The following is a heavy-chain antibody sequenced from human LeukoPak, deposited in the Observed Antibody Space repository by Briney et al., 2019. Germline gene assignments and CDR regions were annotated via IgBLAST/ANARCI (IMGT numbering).Heavy chain of an antibody. Sequence: GASVKVSCKASGYTFTSYGISWVRQATGQGLEWMGRISAYSGNTDYAQKLQGRVTITTDTSTSTAYMELRSLRSDDTAVYYCARYLTVTSYYYYYYYMDVWGKGTTVTISS. CDR3: ARYLTVTSYYYYYYYMDV. CDR2: ISAYSGNT. J-gene: IGHJ6*03. D-gene: IGHD4-17*01. V-gene: IGHV1-18*01. CDR1: GYTFTSYG.